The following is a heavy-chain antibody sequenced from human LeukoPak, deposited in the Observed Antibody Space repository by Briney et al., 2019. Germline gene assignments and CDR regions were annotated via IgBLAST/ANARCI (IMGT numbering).Heavy chain of an antibody. Sequence: SETLSLTCTVSGGSVSSGSYYWSWIRQPPGKGLEWIGYIYYSGSTNYNPSLKSRVTISVDTSKNQFFLKLSSVTAADTAVYYCAREARYGSGSYYPNDAFDIWGQGTMVTVSS. CDR1: GGSVSSGSYY. J-gene: IGHJ3*02. CDR3: AREARYGSGSYYPNDAFDI. D-gene: IGHD3-10*01. V-gene: IGHV4-61*01. CDR2: IYYSGST.